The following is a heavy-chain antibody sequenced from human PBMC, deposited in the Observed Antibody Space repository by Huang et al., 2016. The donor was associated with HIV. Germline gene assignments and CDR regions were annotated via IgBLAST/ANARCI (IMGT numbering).Heavy chain of an antibody. Sequence: QVQLQPWGAGLLKPSETLSLICAVYGGSFSGYYWSWIRHPPGKGREWIGEINQSRSTNYNPSLKSRVTISVDTSKNQFSLKLSSVTAADTAVYYCARGGDGVGATRFDFWGQGNQVTVSS. J-gene: IGHJ4*02. V-gene: IGHV4-34*02. D-gene: IGHD1-26*01. CDR2: INQSRST. CDR3: ARGGDGVGATRFDF. CDR1: GGSFSGYY.